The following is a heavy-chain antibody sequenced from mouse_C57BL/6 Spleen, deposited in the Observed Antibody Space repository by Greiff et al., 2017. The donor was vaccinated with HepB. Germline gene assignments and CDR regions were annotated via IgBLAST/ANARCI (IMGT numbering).Heavy chain of an antibody. D-gene: IGHD1-1*02. CDR2: ISDGGSYT. Sequence: DVKLVESGGGLVKPGGSLKLSCAASGFTFSSYAMSWVRQTPEKRLEWVATISDGGSYTYYPDNVKGRFTISRDNAKNNLYLQMSHLKSEDTAMYYCARDSRGGFDVWGTGTTVTVSS. V-gene: IGHV5-4*01. CDR3: ARDSRGGFDV. CDR1: GFTFSSYA. J-gene: IGHJ1*03.